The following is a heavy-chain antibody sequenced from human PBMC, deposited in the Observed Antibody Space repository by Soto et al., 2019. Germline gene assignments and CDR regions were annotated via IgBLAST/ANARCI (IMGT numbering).Heavy chain of an antibody. D-gene: IGHD3-10*01. CDR1: GFTFSSFG. CDR3: AKVMGVLGVTSGADY. CDR2: ISYDGSNK. Sequence: QVQLGDSGGGVVQPGRSLRLSCAASGFTFSSFGMHWVRQAPAKGLEWVAVISYDGSNKYYADSVKGRFTISRDNSKNTLDLQMNSLRAEDTAVYYCAKVMGVLGVTSGADYWGQGTLVPVSS. J-gene: IGHJ4*02. V-gene: IGHV3-30*18.